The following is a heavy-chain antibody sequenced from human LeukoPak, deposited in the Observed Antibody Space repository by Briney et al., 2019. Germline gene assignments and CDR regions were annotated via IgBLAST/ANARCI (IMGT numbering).Heavy chain of an antibody. D-gene: IGHD2-2*02. J-gene: IGHJ4*02. CDR1: GFTFSPYW. CDR2: INSDGTIT. V-gene: IGHV3-74*01. Sequence: GGSLRLSCAASGFTFSPYWMHWVRQAPGKGLVWVSDINSDGTITHYADSVKGRFTVSRDNAQDTLYLQMNSLRAEDTAVYYCARGTALQDYCGEGTLVTVSS. CDR3: ARGTALQDY.